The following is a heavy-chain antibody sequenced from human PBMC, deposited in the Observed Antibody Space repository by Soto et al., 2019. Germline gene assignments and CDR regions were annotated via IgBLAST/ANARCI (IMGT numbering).Heavy chain of an antibody. J-gene: IGHJ4*02. D-gene: IGHD5-12*01. Sequence: LRLSCAASGFTFSNAWMSWVRQAPGKGLEWVGRIKSKTDGGTTDYAAPVKGRFTISRDDSKNTLYLQMNSLKTEDTAVYYCTTGPSGYDYPPGDYWGQGTLVTVSS. CDR2: IKSKTDGGTT. V-gene: IGHV3-15*01. CDR1: GFTFSNAW. CDR3: TTGPSGYDYPPGDY.